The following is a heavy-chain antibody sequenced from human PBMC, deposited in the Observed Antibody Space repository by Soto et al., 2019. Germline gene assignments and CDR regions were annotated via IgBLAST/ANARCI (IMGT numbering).Heavy chain of an antibody. J-gene: IGHJ4*02. CDR3: ARAVSGHYYFDY. CDR1: GGSISSGGYY. D-gene: IGHD1-26*01. CDR2: IYYSGST. V-gene: IGHV4-31*03. Sequence: SETLSLTCTVSGGSISSGGYYWSWIRQHPGKGLEWIGYIYYSGSTYYNPSLKSRVTISVDTSKNQFSLKLSSVTAADTAVYYCARAVSGHYYFDYWGQGTLVTVSS.